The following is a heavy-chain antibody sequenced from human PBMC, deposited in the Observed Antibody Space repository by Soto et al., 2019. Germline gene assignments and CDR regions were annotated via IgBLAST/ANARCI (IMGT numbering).Heavy chain of an antibody. D-gene: IGHD3-3*02. Sequence: SETLSLTCTVSGSSINSSGYYWGWIRQPPGKGLEWIGSMFYGVSTYYNPSLKSRVTVSVYTSKNHFSLNLRSVTAADTAVYYCARLPSRHLVDYWGQGTLVTVS. V-gene: IGHV4-39*01. J-gene: IGHJ4*02. CDR1: GSSINSSGYY. CDR2: MFYGVST. CDR3: ARLPSRHLVDY.